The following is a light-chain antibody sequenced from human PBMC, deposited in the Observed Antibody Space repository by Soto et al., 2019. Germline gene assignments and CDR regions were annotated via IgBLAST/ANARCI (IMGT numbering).Light chain of an antibody. CDR3: QQYGSSLT. Sequence: EIVLTQSPGTLSLSPGERATLSYRASQSVSYSYLAWYQQIPGQAPRLLIYDASSRATGIPDRFSGSGSATDFTLTISGLEPEDFAVYYCQQYGSSLTVGGGTKVDIK. CDR2: DAS. V-gene: IGKV3-20*01. J-gene: IGKJ4*01. CDR1: QSVSYSY.